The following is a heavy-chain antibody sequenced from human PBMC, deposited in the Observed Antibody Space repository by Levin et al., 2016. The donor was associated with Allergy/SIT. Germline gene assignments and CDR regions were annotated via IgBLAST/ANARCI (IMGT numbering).Heavy chain of an antibody. J-gene: IGHJ6*02. Sequence: WIRQPPGKALEWLAHIFSNDEKSYSTSLKSRLTISKDTSKSQVVLTMTNMDPVDTATYYCARSKLKEWLFARDYYYYGMDVWGQGTTVTVSS. V-gene: IGHV2-26*01. CDR2: IFSNDEK. D-gene: IGHD3-3*01. CDR3: ARSKLKEWLFARDYYYYGMDV.